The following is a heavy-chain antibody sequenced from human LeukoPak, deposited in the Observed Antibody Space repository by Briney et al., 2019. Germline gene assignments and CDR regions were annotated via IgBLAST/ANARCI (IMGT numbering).Heavy chain of an antibody. J-gene: IGHJ4*02. D-gene: IGHD6-19*01. V-gene: IGHV3-53*04. CDR3: ARQGGGSSGPFDY. CDR2: IYSGGGST. Sequence: GGSLRLSCAASELTVSSNYMSWVRQAPGKGLEWVSVIYSGGGSTYYADSVKGRFIISRHSSKNTVYLQMNSLRPEDTAVYYCARQGGGSSGPFDYWGQGTLVTVSS. CDR1: ELTVSSNY.